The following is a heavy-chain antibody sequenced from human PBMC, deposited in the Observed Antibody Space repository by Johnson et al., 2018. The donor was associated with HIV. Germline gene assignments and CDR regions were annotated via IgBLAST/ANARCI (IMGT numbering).Heavy chain of an antibody. J-gene: IGHJ3*02. CDR3: ARDRPSGWPDAFDI. CDR2: ISSSGSTI. V-gene: IGHV3-11*04. Sequence: QVQLVESGGGVVQPGGSLRLSCAASGFTFSDYYMSWIRQAPGKGLEWVSYISSSGSTIYYADSVKGRFTISRDNSKNTLYLQMNSLRPEDTAVYYCARDRPSGWPDAFDIWGQGTMVTVSS. CDR1: GFTFSDYY. D-gene: IGHD6-19*01.